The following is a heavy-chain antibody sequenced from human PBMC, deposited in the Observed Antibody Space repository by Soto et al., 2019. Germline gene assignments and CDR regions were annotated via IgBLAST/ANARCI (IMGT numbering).Heavy chain of an antibody. CDR3: ARVPGP. V-gene: IGHV4-30-2*01. Sequence: QLQLQESGSGLVKPSQTLSLTCAVSGGSISCGVYSWSWIRQPPGKGLEWIGDIYHSGSTYYNPSLKSRVTISVDRSKNQFSLKLSSVTAADTAVYYCARVPGPWGQGNLVTVSS. CDR2: IYHSGST. J-gene: IGHJ5*02. CDR1: GGSISCGVYS.